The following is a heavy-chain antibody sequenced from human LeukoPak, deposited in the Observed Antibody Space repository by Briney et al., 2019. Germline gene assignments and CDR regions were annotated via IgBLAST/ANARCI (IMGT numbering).Heavy chain of an antibody. CDR1: GYTFVDYY. Sequence: ASVKVSCKSSGYTFVDYYIHWVRQAPGQGLEWMGWINPNSGATKYAQKFQGRVSMTRDTSIDTAYMDLTNLRSDDTAIFYCARVKKLMPEFEFWGQGTLVTVSS. V-gene: IGHV1-2*02. CDR3: ARVKKLMPEFEF. CDR2: INPNSGAT. D-gene: IGHD2-2*01. J-gene: IGHJ4*02.